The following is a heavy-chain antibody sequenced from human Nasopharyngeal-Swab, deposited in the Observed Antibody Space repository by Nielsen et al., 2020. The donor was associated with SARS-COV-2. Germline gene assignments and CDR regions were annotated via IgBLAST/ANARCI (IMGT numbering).Heavy chain of an antibody. J-gene: IGHJ5*02. V-gene: IGHV4-34*01. CDR1: GGSFSGYY. D-gene: IGHD1-26*01. CDR2: INYSGST. CDR3: ARGRYYRESWFDP. Sequence: GSLRLSCAVSGGSFSGYYWTWIRQAPGKGLEWIGEINYSGSTNYNPSLKSRVAISIDTSKNQFSLKVTSVTAADTAVYYCARGRYYRESWFDPWGQGTLVTVSS.